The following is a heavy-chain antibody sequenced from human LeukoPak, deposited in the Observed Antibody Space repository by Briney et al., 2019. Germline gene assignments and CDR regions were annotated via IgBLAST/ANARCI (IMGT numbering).Heavy chain of an antibody. CDR3: ARDAYDFWSGYWFDP. CDR1: GGSISSYY. CDR2: IYHSGST. Sequence: SETLSLTCTVSGGSISSYYWSWIRQPPGKGLEWIGYIYHSGSTNYNPSLKSRVTISVDTSKNQFSLKLSSVTAADTAVYYCARDAYDFWSGYWFDPWGQGTLVTVSS. D-gene: IGHD3-3*01. J-gene: IGHJ5*02. V-gene: IGHV4-59*01.